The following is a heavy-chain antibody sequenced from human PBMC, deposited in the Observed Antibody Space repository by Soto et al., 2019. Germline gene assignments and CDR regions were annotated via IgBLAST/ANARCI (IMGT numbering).Heavy chain of an antibody. CDR2: LYYTGST. D-gene: IGHD2-21*02. J-gene: IGHJ3*02. V-gene: IGHV4-59*08. CDR1: GGSISDFY. Sequence: PSETLSLTCNVSGGSISDFYWSWIRQSPGKRLEWIGYLYYTGSTNYNPALKSRVTISLDTSKNQFSLKASDTAMYYCARHGGPYCGGDCYDDAFDIWGQGTMVTVSS. CDR3: ARHGGPYCGGDCYDDAFDI.